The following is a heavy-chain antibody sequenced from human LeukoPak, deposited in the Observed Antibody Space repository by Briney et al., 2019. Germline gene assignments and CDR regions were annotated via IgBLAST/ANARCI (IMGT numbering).Heavy chain of an antibody. CDR3: ARDKIVGPTNFDN. CDR1: GFPFRDYY. Sequence: GGSLRLSCEASGFPFRDYYMTWIRQAPGKGLEWISYISRSGDTLYYADSVKGRFTISRDNAKNSLYLQMNSLRAEDTAVYYCARDKIVGPTNFDNWGQGTLVTVSS. V-gene: IGHV3-11*01. CDR2: ISRSGDTL. J-gene: IGHJ4*02. D-gene: IGHD1-26*01.